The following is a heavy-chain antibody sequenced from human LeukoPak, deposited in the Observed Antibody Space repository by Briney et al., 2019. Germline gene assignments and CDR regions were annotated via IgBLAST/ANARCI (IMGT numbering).Heavy chain of an antibody. CDR2: ISSSSSYI. Sequence: GGSLRLSCAASGFTFSSYSMNWVRQAPGMGLEWVSSISSSSSYIYYADSVKGRFTISRDNAKNSLYLQMNSLRAEDTAVYYCAKGDSYDGYIGHDYWGQGTLVTVSS. CDR1: GFTFSSYS. V-gene: IGHV3-21*01. CDR3: AKGDSYDGYIGHDY. J-gene: IGHJ4*02. D-gene: IGHD5-24*01.